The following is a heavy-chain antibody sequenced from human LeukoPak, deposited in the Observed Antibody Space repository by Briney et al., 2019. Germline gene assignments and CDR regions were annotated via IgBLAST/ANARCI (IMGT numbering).Heavy chain of an antibody. D-gene: IGHD2/OR15-2a*01. CDR2: ISYDGSNK. CDR3: ARALLVLREPVFDY. Sequence: GGSLRLSCAASGFTFSSYAMHWVRQAPGKGLEWVAVISYDGSNKYYADSVKGRFTISRDNSKNTLYLQMNSLRAEDTAVYYCARALLVLREPVFDYWGQGTLVTVSS. CDR1: GFTFSSYA. V-gene: IGHV3-30-3*01. J-gene: IGHJ4*02.